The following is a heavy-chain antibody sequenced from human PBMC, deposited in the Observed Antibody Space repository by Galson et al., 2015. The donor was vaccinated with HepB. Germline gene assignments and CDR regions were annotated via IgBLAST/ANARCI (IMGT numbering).Heavy chain of an antibody. CDR3: ARGGDILTGYIYYYYYYGMDV. V-gene: IGHV1-18*01. J-gene: IGHJ6*02. D-gene: IGHD3-9*01. CDR2: ISAYNGNT. Sequence: SVKVSCKASGYTFTSYGISWVRQAPGQGLEWMGWISAYNGNTNYAQKLQGRVTMTTDTSTSTAYMELRSLRSDDTAVYYCARGGDILTGYIYYYYYYGMDVWGQGTTVTVSS. CDR1: GYTFTSYG.